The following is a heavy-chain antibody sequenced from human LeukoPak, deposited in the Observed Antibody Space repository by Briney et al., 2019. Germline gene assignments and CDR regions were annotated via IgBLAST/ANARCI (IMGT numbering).Heavy chain of an antibody. CDR1: GFTVSSNY. J-gene: IGHJ4*02. V-gene: IGHV3-66*01. Sequence: GGSLRLSCAASGFTVSSNYMSWVRQAPGKGLEWVSVIYSGGSTYYADSVKGRFTISRDNAKNSLYLQMNSLRAEDTAVYYCARDFGARGWFDYWGQGTLVTVSS. CDR3: ARDFGARGWFDY. CDR2: IYSGGST. D-gene: IGHD6-19*01.